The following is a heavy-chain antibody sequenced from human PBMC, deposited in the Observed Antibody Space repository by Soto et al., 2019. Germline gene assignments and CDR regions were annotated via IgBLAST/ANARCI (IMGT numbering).Heavy chain of an antibody. CDR3: ARDSKPDNCSSTSCYPGHWFDP. CDR1: GGSISSGGYY. D-gene: IGHD2-2*01. Sequence: SETLSLTCTVSGGSISSGGYYWSWIRQHPGKGLEWIGYIYYSGSTYYNPSLKSRVTISVDTSKNQFSLKLSSVTAADTAVYYCARDSKPDNCSSTSCYPGHWFDPWGQGTLVTVSS. CDR2: IYYSGST. J-gene: IGHJ5*02. V-gene: IGHV4-31*03.